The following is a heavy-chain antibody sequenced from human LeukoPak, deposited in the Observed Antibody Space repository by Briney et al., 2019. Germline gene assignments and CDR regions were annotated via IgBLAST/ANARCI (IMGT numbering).Heavy chain of an antibody. CDR2: ISGSGGST. V-gene: IGHV3-23*01. D-gene: IGHD3-22*01. CDR1: GFTFSSYA. Sequence: GGSLRLSCAASGFTFSSYAMSWVRQAPGKGLEWVSAISGSGGSTYYADSVKGRFTISRDNSKNTLYLQMNSLRAEDTAAYYCAKPTHYYDSSGYHDPYYFDYWGQGTLVTVSS. CDR3: AKPTHYYDSSGYHDPYYFDY. J-gene: IGHJ4*02.